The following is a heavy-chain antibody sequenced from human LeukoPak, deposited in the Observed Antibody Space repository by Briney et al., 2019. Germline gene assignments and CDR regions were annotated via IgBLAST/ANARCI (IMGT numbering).Heavy chain of an antibody. V-gene: IGHV3-23*01. Sequence: ESGGSLRLSCAASGFTFSSYAVSWVRQAPGKGLEWVSAISGSGGSTYYADSVKGRFTISRDNSKNTLYLQMNSLRAEDTAVYYCAKDSVGAIGYFDYWGQGTLVTVSS. D-gene: IGHD1-26*01. J-gene: IGHJ4*02. CDR1: GFTFSSYA. CDR2: ISGSGGST. CDR3: AKDSVGAIGYFDY.